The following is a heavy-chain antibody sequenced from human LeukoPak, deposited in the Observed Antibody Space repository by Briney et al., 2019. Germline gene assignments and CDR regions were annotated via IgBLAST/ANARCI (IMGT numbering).Heavy chain of an antibody. Sequence: SETLSLTCAVYGGSFSGYYWSWIRQPPGKGLEWIGEINHSGSTNYNPSLKSRVTISVDTSKNQFSLKLSSVTAADTAVYYCARDAYGSGPFYWGQGTLVTVSS. V-gene: IGHV4-34*01. D-gene: IGHD3-10*01. CDR3: ARDAYGSGPFY. CDR2: INHSGST. CDR1: GGSFSGYY. J-gene: IGHJ4*02.